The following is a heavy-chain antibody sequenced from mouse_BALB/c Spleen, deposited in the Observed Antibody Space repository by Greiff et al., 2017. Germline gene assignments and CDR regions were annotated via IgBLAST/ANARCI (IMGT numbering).Heavy chain of an antibody. CDR3: ASDGYYLSWFAY. D-gene: IGHD2-3*01. J-gene: IGHJ3*01. CDR2: IDPYDSET. V-gene: IGHV1-74*01. Sequence: QVQLQQPGAELVRPGASVKLSCKASGYTFTSYWLNWVKPRPEQGLEWIGRIDPYDSETHYNQKFKDKAILTVDKSSSTAYMQLSSLTSEDSAVYYCASDGYYLSWFAYWGQGTLVTVSA. CDR1: GYTFTSYW.